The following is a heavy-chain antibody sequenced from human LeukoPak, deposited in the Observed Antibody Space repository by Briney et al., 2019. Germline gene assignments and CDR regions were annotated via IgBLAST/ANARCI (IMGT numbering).Heavy chain of an antibody. J-gene: IGHJ6*03. CDR1: GFTFSSYW. D-gene: IGHD3-3*01. CDR3: ARGEYYDFWSGYYTVYYYYMDV. CDR2: INSDGSST. V-gene: IGHV3-74*01. Sequence: PGGSLRLSCAASGFTFSSYWMHWVRQAPGKGLVWVSRINSDGSSTSYADSVKGRFTISRDNAKNTLYLHMNSLRAEDMAVYYCARGEYYDFWSGYYTVYYYYMDVWGKGTTVTVSS.